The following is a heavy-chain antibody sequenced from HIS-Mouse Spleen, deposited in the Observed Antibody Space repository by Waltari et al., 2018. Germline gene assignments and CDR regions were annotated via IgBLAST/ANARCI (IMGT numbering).Heavy chain of an antibody. D-gene: IGHD6-13*01. CDR1: GGPISSSRSY. CDR2: CYYSGRT. V-gene: IGHV4-39*07. J-gene: IGHJ2*01. Sequence: QLQLQESCPGLVKPSATLSLTCTVSGGPISSSRSYWGWIRQPPGKGLGLIGSCYYSGRTYYNPSLKSRVTISVDTSKNQFSLKLSSVTAADTAVYYCAREIPYSSSWYDWYFDLWGRGTLVTVSS. CDR3: AREIPYSSSWYDWYFDL.